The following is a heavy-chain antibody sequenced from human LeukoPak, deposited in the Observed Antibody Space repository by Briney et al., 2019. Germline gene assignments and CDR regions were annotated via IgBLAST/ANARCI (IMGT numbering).Heavy chain of an antibody. CDR1: GFTFGSYG. CDR2: ISGSGGST. J-gene: IGHJ6*03. CDR3: AKDPRSYGFFDYYYYYMDV. V-gene: IGHV3-23*01. Sequence: GGTLRLSCAASGFTFGSYGMSWVRQAPGKGLEWVSAISGSGGSTYYADSVKGRFTISRDNSKNTLYLQMNSLRAEDTAVYYCAKDPRSYGFFDYYYYYMDVWGKGTTVTISS. D-gene: IGHD5-18*01.